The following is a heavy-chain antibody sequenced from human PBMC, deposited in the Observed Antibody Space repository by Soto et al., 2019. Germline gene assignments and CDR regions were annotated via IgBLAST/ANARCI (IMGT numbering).Heavy chain of an antibody. J-gene: IGHJ3*02. CDR3: ARPDYGDYNDAFDI. Sequence: GGSLRLSCAASGFTFSSYGMHWVRQAPGKGLEWVAVIWYDGSNKYYADSVKGRFTISRDNSKNTLYLQMNSLRAEDTAVYYCARPDYGDYNDAFDIWGQGTMVTVSS. V-gene: IGHV3-33*01. D-gene: IGHD4-17*01. CDR1: GFTFSSYG. CDR2: IWYDGSNK.